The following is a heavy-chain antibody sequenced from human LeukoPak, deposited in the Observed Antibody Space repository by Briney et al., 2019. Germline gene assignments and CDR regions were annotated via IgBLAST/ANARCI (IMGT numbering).Heavy chain of an antibody. CDR1: GYISTGYY. J-gene: IGHJ4*02. CDR2: IYPYTGGT. CDR3: ARYYGEAPPY. V-gene: IGHV1-2*02. D-gene: IGHD4-17*01. Sequence: GASVKVSCKASGYISTGYYMYWVRQAPGQGLEWMGWIYPYTGGTDSAQKFQGRITMTRDTSISTAYMELSRLRSDDTAVYYCARYYGEAPPYWGQGTLVIVSS.